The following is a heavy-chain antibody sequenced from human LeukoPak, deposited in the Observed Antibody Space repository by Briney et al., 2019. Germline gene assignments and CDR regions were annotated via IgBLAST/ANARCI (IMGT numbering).Heavy chain of an antibody. CDR1: GFTFSSYG. V-gene: IGHV3-30*02. CDR3: AKFLPTHIVVANYYFDY. J-gene: IGHJ4*02. Sequence: GGSLRLSCAASGFTFSSYGMHWVRQAPGKGLEWVAFIRYDGSNKYYAESVKGRFTISRDNSKNTLYLQMNSLRAEDTAVYYCAKFLPTHIVVANYYFDYWGQGTLVTVSS. D-gene: IGHD2-21*01. CDR2: IRYDGSNK.